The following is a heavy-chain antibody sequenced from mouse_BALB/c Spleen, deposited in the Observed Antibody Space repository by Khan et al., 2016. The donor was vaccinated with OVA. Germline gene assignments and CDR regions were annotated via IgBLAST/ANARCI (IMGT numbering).Heavy chain of an antibody. D-gene: IGHD2-3*01. Sequence: EVELVESGGGLVQPGGSLKFSCVASGFTFSSYGMSWVRQTPDKRLELVATINSNGGSTYYPDSVKGRFTISRDNAKNTLYLQMSSLKSEDTAMYYCARGFDGYYTYTMDDWGQGTSVTVSS. V-gene: IGHV5-6-3*01. J-gene: IGHJ4*01. CDR2: INSNGGST. CDR3: ARGFDGYYTYTMDD. CDR1: GFTFSSYG.